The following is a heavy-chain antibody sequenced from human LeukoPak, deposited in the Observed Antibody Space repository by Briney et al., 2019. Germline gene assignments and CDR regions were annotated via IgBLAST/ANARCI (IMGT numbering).Heavy chain of an antibody. J-gene: IGHJ4*02. Sequence: ASETLSLTCTVSGYSISSGSYWGWIRQPPGKGLEWIGSIYHSGSTYYNPSLKSRVTISVDTSKNQFSLKLSSVTAAVTAVYYCARVGDILTGYYRPARVYYFDYWGQGTLVTVSS. V-gene: IGHV4-38-2*02. CDR1: GYSISSGSY. D-gene: IGHD3-9*01. CDR2: IYHSGST. CDR3: ARVGDILTGYYRPARVYYFDY.